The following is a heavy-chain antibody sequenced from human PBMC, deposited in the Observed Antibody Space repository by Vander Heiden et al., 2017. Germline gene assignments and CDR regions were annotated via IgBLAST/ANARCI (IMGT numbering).Heavy chain of an antibody. Sequence: EVQLEESGGALVKPGGSLRLSCAASGFTFSNAWMSWVRQAPGKGLEWVGRIKSTTDGGTADYAAAVKGRFTISRDDSTDTLYLQMNSLETEDTAVYYCSYYYRSGSYPRFDYWGPGTLVTVSS. CDR3: SYYYRSGSYPRFDY. V-gene: IGHV3-15*02. D-gene: IGHD3-22*01. J-gene: IGHJ4*02. CDR2: IKSTTDGGTA. CDR1: GFTFSNAW.